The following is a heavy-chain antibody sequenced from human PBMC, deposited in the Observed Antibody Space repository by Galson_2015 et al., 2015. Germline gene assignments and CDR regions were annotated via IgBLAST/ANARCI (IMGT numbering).Heavy chain of an antibody. CDR2: IYHSGST. D-gene: IGHD6-13*01. Sequence: ETLSLTCAVSGGSISSSNWWSWVRQPPGKGLEWIGEIYHSGSTNYNPSLKSRVTISVDKSKNQFSLKLSSVTAADTAVYYCARDRWGSSGGAWFDPWGQGTLVTVSS. V-gene: IGHV4-4*02. CDR1: GGSISSSNW. J-gene: IGHJ5*02. CDR3: ARDRWGSSGGAWFDP.